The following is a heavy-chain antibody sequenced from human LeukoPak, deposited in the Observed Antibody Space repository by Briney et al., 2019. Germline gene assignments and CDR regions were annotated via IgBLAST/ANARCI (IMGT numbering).Heavy chain of an antibody. J-gene: IGHJ5*02. CDR1: GFTFSSYA. CDR2: ISGSGGST. CDR3: AKDNFAAIPPNWFDP. Sequence: PGGSPRLSCAASGFTFSSYAMSWVRQAPGKGLEWVSAISGSGGSTYYADSVKGRFTISRDNSKNTLYLQMNSLRAEDTAVYYCAKDNFAAIPPNWFDPWGQGTLVTVSS. D-gene: IGHD2-2*02. V-gene: IGHV3-23*01.